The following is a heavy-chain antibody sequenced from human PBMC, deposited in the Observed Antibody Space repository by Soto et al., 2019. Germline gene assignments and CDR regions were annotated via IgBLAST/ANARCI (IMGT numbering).Heavy chain of an antibody. CDR1: GDSIRSGGFH. CDR3: ARRVGATTAFDY. Sequence: QVQLQESGPGLVKPSQTLSLTCIVSGDSIRSGGFHWSWIRQYPGKGLEWIGFIYPSGTTSYNPSLKSRVTISVDTSMNQFSLTVSSVTAADTAVYYCARRVGATTAFDYWGQGTLVTVSS. CDR2: IYPSGTT. V-gene: IGHV4-31*03. J-gene: IGHJ4*02. D-gene: IGHD1-26*01.